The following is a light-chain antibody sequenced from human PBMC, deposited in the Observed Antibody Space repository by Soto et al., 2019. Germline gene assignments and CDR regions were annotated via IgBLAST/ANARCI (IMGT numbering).Light chain of an antibody. CDR1: SSNIGSNT. CDR2: SND. V-gene: IGLV1-44*01. CDR3: AAWDDSLNGVV. J-gene: IGLJ2*01. Sequence: QAVVTQPPSASGTPGQRVTISCSGSSSNIGSNTVNWYQHLPGTAPKLLIYSNDQRPSGVPDRFSGSKSGTSASLAISGLQSEDEADYYCAAWDDSLNGVVFGGGTKLTV.